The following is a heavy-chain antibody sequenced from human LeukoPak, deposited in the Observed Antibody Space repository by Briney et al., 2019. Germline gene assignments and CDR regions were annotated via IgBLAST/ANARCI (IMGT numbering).Heavy chain of an antibody. J-gene: IGHJ4*02. D-gene: IGHD5-24*01. V-gene: IGHV3-7*05. CDR3: ARGRAVDQ. Sequence: PGGSLSLSCAASGIRISNSWVSWVRQAPGKGLESVANINQDGSEKYYVDSVKGRFSISRDNAKDSVYLQMNSLRVEDTAVYYCARGRAVDQWGQGTLVIVSS. CDR2: INQDGSEK. CDR1: GIRISNSW.